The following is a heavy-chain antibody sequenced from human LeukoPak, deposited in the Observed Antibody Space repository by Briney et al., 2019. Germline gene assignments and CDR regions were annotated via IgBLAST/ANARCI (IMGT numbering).Heavy chain of an antibody. CDR2: IYYSGDT. CDR3: VRGPYGSGISNWFDP. Sequence: PSETLSLTCTVSDGAIAGYSWSWLRQAPGKGLEWIGYIYYSGDTNYNPSLKSRVTVSVDTSKNQFSLKLTSVTAADTAVYYCVRGPYGSGISNWFDPWGQGTQVIVSS. V-gene: IGHV4-59*01. D-gene: IGHD3-10*01. CDR1: DGAIAGYS. J-gene: IGHJ5*02.